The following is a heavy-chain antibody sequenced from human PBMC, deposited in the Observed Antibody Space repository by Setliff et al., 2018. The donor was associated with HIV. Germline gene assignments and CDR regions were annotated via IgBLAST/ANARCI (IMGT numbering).Heavy chain of an antibody. J-gene: IGHJ5*02. D-gene: IGHD2-2*01. Sequence: ASVKVSCKASGYTFTSYAMHWVRQAPGQRLEWMGWINAGNGNTKYSQVRDRVTITRDTSANTVYMELNSLRSEDTAVYYCARDRCNSVACYLYNWFDPWGQGTLVTVSS. V-gene: IGHV1-3*01. CDR1: GYTFTSYA. CDR3: ARDRCNSVACYLYNWFDP. CDR2: INAGNGNT.